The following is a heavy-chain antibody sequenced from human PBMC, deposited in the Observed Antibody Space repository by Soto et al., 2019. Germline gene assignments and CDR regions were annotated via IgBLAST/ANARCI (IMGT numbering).Heavy chain of an antibody. CDR3: ARIKARRGNYYYYYMDV. Sequence: ASVKGYCKASGYTFTSDGISWVRQATGQGLEWMGWISAHNGNTNYAQKFQGRVTMTTDTSTSTAYMELRSLRSDDTAVYYCARIKARRGNYYYYYMDVWGKGTTVTVSS. D-gene: IGHD3-16*01. V-gene: IGHV1-18*01. CDR1: GYTFTSDG. CDR2: ISAHNGNT. J-gene: IGHJ6*03.